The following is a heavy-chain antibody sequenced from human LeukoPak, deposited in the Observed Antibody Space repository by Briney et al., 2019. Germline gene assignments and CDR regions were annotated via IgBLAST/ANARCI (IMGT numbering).Heavy chain of an antibody. V-gene: IGHV3-9*01. D-gene: IGHD3-16*01. CDR2: ISWNSGSI. Sequence: PGRSLRLSCAASGFTFDDYAMHWVRQAPGKGLEWVSGISWNSGSIGYADSVKGRFTISRDNAKNSLYLQMNSLRAEDTALYYCAKPTYDYRYYFDYWGQGTLVTVSS. CDR1: GFTFDDYA. J-gene: IGHJ4*02. CDR3: AKPTYDYRYYFDY.